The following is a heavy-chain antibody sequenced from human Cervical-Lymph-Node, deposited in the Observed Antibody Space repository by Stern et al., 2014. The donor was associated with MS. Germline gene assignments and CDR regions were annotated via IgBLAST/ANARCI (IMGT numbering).Heavy chain of an antibody. V-gene: IGHV1-69*01. CDR3: ARDNDDNGMDV. CDR1: GDTFINFG. Sequence: VQLLESGADVKKPGSSVKVSCPASGDTFINFGLSWVRQAPGQGREWMGGFIPLLGTTEYAQKFQGRVTISADESATTVYMELSGLRSEDTAVYYCARDNDDNGMDVWGQGTTVTVPS. J-gene: IGHJ6*02. CDR2: FIPLLGTT. D-gene: IGHD1-1*01.